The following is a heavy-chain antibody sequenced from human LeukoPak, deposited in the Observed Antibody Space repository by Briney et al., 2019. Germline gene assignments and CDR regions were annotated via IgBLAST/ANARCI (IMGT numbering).Heavy chain of an antibody. CDR2: IDNSGNT. CDR1: GGSISSGGYY. V-gene: IGHV4-61*08. Sequence: SETLSLTCTVSGGSISSGGYYWSWIRQPPGKGLEWIGYIDNSGNTNYKSSLKTRVTIFVDTSKNQFSLKLSSVTAADSAVYYCARHGTGDWHDLDYWGQGALVTVSS. D-gene: IGHD2-21*02. J-gene: IGHJ4*02. CDR3: ARHGTGDWHDLDY.